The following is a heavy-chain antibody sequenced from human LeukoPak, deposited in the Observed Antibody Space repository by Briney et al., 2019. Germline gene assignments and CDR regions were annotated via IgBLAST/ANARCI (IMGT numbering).Heavy chain of an antibody. CDR2: INHSGST. D-gene: IGHD3-22*01. CDR1: GGSFSGYY. CDR3: ARVSRTYYYDSSGYHLYYFDY. J-gene: IGHJ4*02. V-gene: IGHV4-34*01. Sequence: SETLSLTCAVYGGSFSGYYWRWIRQPPGKGLEWIGEINHSGSTNYNPSLKSRVTISVDTSKNQFSLKLSSVTAADTAVYYCARVSRTYYYDSSGYHLYYFDYWGQGTLVTVSS.